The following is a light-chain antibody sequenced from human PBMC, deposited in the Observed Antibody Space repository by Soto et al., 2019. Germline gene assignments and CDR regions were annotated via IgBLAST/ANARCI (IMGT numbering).Light chain of an antibody. CDR2: GPS. V-gene: IGKV3-20*01. CDR3: HQFGNSPQT. CDR1: QNISSSH. Sequence: EIVLTQSPGTLSLSPGERATLSCRARQNISSSHIAWSRQKPGQAPRLLIYGPSSRATGIPDRFSGSGSGTDFTLSITGLEPEDFAVYYCHQFGNSPQTFGHGTKVDIK. J-gene: IGKJ1*01.